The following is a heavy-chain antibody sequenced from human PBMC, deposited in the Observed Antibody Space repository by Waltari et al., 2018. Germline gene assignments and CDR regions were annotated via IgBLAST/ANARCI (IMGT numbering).Heavy chain of an antibody. D-gene: IGHD3-3*01. CDR2: IYYSGST. CDR3: AGTARITIFGVVPNP. V-gene: IGHV4-59*01. CDR1: GGSLSSYY. J-gene: IGHJ5*02. Sequence: QVQLQESGPGLVKPSETLSLTCTVSGGSLSSYYWSWIRQPPGKGLEWIGYIYYSGSTNYNHSLKSRVTISVDTSKNQFSLKLSSVTAADTAVYYCAGTARITIFGVVPNPWGQGTLVTVSS.